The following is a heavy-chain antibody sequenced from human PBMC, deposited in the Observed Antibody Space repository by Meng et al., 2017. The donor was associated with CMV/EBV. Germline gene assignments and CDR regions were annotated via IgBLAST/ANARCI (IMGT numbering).Heavy chain of an antibody. CDR3: AREGETNWFDP. J-gene: IGHJ5*02. Sequence: TCTVSGGSISSGGYYWSWIRQHPGKGLKWIGYIYYSGNTYYNPSLKRRVTISVDTSKNQYSLKLSSVTAADTAMYYCAREGETNWFDPWGRGTLVTVSS. CDR2: IYYSGNT. V-gene: IGHV4-31*03. CDR1: GGSISSGGYY.